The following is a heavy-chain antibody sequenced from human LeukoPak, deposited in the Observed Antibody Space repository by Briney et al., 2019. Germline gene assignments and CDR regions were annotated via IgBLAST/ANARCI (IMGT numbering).Heavy chain of an antibody. J-gene: IGHJ4*02. V-gene: IGHV3-74*01. CDR1: GFTFSRYW. Sequence: PGGSLRLSCAASGFTFSRYWMHWVRQAPGKGLVWVSRINGDGSSTSYADSVKGRFATSRDNVKNTLYLQMNSLRAEDTAVYYCATNYYDTSGFYPYYFDYWGQGTLVTVSS. D-gene: IGHD3-22*01. CDR3: ATNYYDTSGFYPYYFDY. CDR2: INGDGSST.